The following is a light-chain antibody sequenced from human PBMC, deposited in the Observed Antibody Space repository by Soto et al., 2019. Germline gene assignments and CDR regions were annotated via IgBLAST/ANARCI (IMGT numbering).Light chain of an antibody. CDR3: QQYHDWPLT. CDR1: QSLRSS. Sequence: IVLTQSPATLSLSPGKRATLSCRASQSLRSSLAWYQQKPGQAPRLLIHDATTRATGIPARFSGSGSGAECTLTISSLQSEDFAVYYCQQYHDWPLTFGQGTRLEI. J-gene: IGKJ5*01. CDR2: DAT. V-gene: IGKV3-15*01.